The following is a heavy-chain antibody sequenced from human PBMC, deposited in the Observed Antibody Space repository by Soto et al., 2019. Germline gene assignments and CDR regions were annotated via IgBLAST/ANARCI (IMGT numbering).Heavy chain of an antibody. V-gene: IGHV3-13*05. D-gene: IGHD6-19*01. CDR3: ARGGYSSGWYGAYYYYGMDV. CDR1: GFTFSSYD. J-gene: IGHJ6*02. CDR2: IGTAGDP. Sequence: PGGSLRLSCAASGFTFSSYDMHWFRQATGKGLEWVSAIGTAGDPYYPGSVKGRFTISRENAKNSLYLQMNSLRAGDTAVYYCARGGYSSGWYGAYYYYGMDVWGQGTTVTVSS.